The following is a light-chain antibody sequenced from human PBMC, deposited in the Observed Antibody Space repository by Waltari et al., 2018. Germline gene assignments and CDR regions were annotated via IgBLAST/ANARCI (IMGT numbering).Light chain of an antibody. CDR1: TSNIGANT. Sequence: QSVLTQPPSASGTPGQRVTIACSGGTSNIGANTVNWYQQLPGTAPKLTIYRKSQRPAAVPNRFAGSKAGTSASLAISGLQSEDEADYYCATWDDTLNVWMFGGGTKLTVL. CDR3: ATWDDTLNVWM. J-gene: IGLJ3*02. V-gene: IGLV1-44*01. CDR2: RKS.